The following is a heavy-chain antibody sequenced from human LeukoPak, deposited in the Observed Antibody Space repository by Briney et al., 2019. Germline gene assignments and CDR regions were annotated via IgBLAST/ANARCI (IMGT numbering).Heavy chain of an antibody. CDR3: ARHTGYSSGWPWRGLFDY. CDR1: GVSISSYY. Sequence: SETLSLTCTVSGVSISSYYWSWIRQPPGKGLEWIAYIYYSGSTNYNPSLKSRVTMSVDTSRNQFSLKLSSVTAADTAAEYYARHTGYSSGWPWRGLFDYWGQGTLVTVSS. CDR2: IYYSGST. D-gene: IGHD6-19*01. V-gene: IGHV4-59*08. J-gene: IGHJ4*02.